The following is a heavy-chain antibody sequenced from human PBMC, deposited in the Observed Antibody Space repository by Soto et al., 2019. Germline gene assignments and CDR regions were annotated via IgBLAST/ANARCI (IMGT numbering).Heavy chain of an antibody. CDR2: ISSSSSYI. Sequence: PGGSLRLSCAASGFTFSSYSMNWVRQAPGKGLEWVSSISSSSSYIYYADSVKGRFTISRDNAKNSLYLQMNSLRAEDTAVYYCARGDKYYYGSGSSVDYWGQGTLVTVSS. D-gene: IGHD3-10*01. CDR3: ARGDKYYYGSGSSVDY. V-gene: IGHV3-21*01. J-gene: IGHJ4*02. CDR1: GFTFSSYS.